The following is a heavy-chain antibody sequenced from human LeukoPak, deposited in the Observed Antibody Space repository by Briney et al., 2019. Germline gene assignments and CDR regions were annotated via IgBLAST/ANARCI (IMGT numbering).Heavy chain of an antibody. V-gene: IGHV3-23*01. CDR3: AKDGPTFVGSSDF. CDR1: GFTFSSYA. J-gene: IGHJ4*02. Sequence: AGGSLRLSCAASGFTFSSYAMSWVRQAPGKGLEWVSRITGSGDTTYYADSVKGRFTISRDNSKNSLYLQMNSLRAEDTAVYFCAKDGPTFVGSSDFWGQGTLVTVSS. CDR2: ITGSGDTT. D-gene: IGHD6-6*01.